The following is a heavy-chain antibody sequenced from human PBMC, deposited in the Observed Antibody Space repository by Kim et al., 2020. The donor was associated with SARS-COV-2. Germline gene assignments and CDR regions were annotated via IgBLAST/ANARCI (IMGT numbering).Heavy chain of an antibody. Sequence: PSLRSRVTISVDTSKNQFSLRLSSVTAADTAVYYCARDPGSSYYYYYGMDVWGQGTTVTVSS. V-gene: IGHV4-59*01. D-gene: IGHD1-1*01. CDR3: ARDPGSSYYYYYGMDV. J-gene: IGHJ6*02.